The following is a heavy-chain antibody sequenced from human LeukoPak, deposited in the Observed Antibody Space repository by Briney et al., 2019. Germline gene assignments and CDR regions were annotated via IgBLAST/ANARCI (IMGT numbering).Heavy chain of an antibody. CDR1: GASISSSSYY. J-gene: IGHJ4*03. CDR3: ARQRVVGGWYVSFDY. V-gene: IGHV4-39*01. D-gene: IGHD6-19*01. CDR2: VYYSGHT. Sequence: SETLSLTCTVSGASISSSSYYWAWNRLARGRGGGWIVTVYYSGHTYYNPSLKSRLTISADKSKNHFSLKLISVTTADTGVYYCARQRVVGGWYVSFDYWGHGTLVTVSS.